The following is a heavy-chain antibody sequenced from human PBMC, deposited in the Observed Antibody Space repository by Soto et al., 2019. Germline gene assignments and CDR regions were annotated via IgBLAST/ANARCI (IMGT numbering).Heavy chain of an antibody. J-gene: IGHJ4*02. CDR3: ARSPGYNYFDY. CDR2: IITIFGKA. V-gene: IGHV1-69*13. Sequence: SVKVSCKASGYTLTRYAISWVRQAAGRGIEWMGGIITIFGKAKCEQKFQGRVTITADESTRTAYMELSSLRSEDTAVYYCARSPGYNYFDYWGQGNLVTVSS. CDR1: GYTLTRYA. D-gene: IGHD3-16*02.